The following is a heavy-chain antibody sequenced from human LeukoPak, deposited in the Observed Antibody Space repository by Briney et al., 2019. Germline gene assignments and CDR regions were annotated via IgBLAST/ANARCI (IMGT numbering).Heavy chain of an antibody. CDR1: GYTFTGYY. CDR3: ARGPRGVVYYFDY. D-gene: IGHD2-15*01. CDR2: INPNSGGT. Sequence: ASVKVSCKASGYTFTGYYMHWVRQAPGQGLEWMGWINPNSGGTNYAQKFQGRVTMTRDTSISTAYMELSRLRSDDTAVHYCARGPRGVVYYFDYWGQGTLVTVSS. J-gene: IGHJ4*02. V-gene: IGHV1-2*02.